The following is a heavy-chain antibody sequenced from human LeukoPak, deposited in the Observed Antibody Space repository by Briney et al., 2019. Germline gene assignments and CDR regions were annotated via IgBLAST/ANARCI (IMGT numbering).Heavy chain of an antibody. CDR2: LIGSSGST. CDR1: GFTSTKYA. D-gene: IGHD5-12*01. Sequence: GGSLRLSCAASGFTSTKYAMNWARQAPGKGLEWVSVLIGSSGSTDSADSVKGRFTISRDNSKNTVFLQINSLRAEDTAIYYCAKGAYDYIEIGYFDSWGQGTLVTVSS. V-gene: IGHV3-23*01. J-gene: IGHJ4*02. CDR3: AKGAYDYIEIGYFDS.